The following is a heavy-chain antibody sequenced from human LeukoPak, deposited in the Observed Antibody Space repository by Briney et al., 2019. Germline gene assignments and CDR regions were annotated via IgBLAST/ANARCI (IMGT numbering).Heavy chain of an antibody. D-gene: IGHD6-13*01. J-gene: IGHJ6*02. CDR3: ARPNSSSSRAGYRYGMDV. CDR1: GGSISSYY. CDR2: IYYSGST. V-gene: IGHV4-59*12. Sequence: PSETLSLTCTVSGGSISSYYWSWIRQPPGKGLEWIGYIYYSGSTNYNPSLKSRVTTSVDTSKNQFSLKLSSVTAADTAVYYCARPNSSSSRAGYRYGMDVWGQGTTVTVSS.